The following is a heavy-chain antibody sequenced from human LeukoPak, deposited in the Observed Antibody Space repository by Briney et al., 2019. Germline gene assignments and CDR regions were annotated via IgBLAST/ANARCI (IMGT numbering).Heavy chain of an antibody. D-gene: IGHD3-3*01. V-gene: IGHV3-23*01. Sequence: QAGGSLRLSCATSGFTFSSNAMSWVRQAPGKGLEWVSAISGSGGSTYYADSVKGRFTISRDNSKNTLYLQMNSLRAEDTALYYCAKLLSPHDFPXWFDPWGQGTLVTVSS. CDR3: AKLLSPHDFPXWFDP. CDR1: GFTFSSNA. J-gene: IGHJ5*02. CDR2: ISGSGGST.